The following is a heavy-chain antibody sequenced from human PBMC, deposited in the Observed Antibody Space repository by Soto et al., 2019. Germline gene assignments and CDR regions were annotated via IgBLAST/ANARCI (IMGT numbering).Heavy chain of an antibody. CDR1: GYSFTSYL. Sequence: PGESLKISCKGSGYSFTSYLICWGRQMPRKDLAWTGTISPGPSHTRYSPSFQAQATISPDKPISTAYLQWSSLKASDTAMYYRASYDFRSGYRAFDIWAQATMVTVTS. D-gene: IGHD3-3*01. V-gene: IGHV5-51*01. CDR2: ISPGPSHT. CDR3: ASYDFRSGYRAFDI. J-gene: IGHJ3*02.